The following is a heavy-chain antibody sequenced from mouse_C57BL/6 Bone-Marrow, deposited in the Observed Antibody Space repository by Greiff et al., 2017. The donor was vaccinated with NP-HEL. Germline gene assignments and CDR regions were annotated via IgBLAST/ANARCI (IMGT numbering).Heavy chain of an antibody. CDR2: IDPENGET. J-gene: IGHJ4*01. CDR3: AREYGSVYYYAMDY. CDR1: GFNITDYY. Sequence: EVQLQQSGAELVKPGASVKLSCTASGFNITDYYMHWVKQRTEQGLEWIGRIDPENGETKYTPKFQGKATITADTSSNTAYLQLSSLTSEDTAVYDCAREYGSVYYYAMDYGGQGTSVTVSS. D-gene: IGHD1-1*01. V-gene: IGHV14-2*01.